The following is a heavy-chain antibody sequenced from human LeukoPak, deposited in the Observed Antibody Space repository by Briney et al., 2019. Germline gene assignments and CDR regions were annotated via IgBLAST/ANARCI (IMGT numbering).Heavy chain of an antibody. Sequence: SETLSLTCAVYGGSFSGYYWSWIRQPPGKGLEWIGEINHSGSTNYNPSLKSRVTISVDTSVNQFSLKLSSVTAADTAVYYCARGRHLHRDPRVFDYWGQGTLVTVSS. CDR3: ARGRHLHRDPRVFDY. CDR2: INHSGST. J-gene: IGHJ4*02. V-gene: IGHV4-34*01. D-gene: IGHD5-24*01. CDR1: GGSFSGYY.